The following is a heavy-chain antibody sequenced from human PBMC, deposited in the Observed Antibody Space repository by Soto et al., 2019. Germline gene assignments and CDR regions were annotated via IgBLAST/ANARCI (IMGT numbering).Heavy chain of an antibody. Sequence: PGESLKISWKGSGYNFAGYWIAWVRQMPGKGLELMGIIYPSDSNTRYRPSFQSQVTISADTSISSAYLQWSSLRASDTAMYYCARGGASTRTFDYWGQGTPVTVSS. J-gene: IGHJ4*02. CDR1: GYNFAGYW. V-gene: IGHV5-51*01. D-gene: IGHD1-1*01. CDR2: IYPSDSNT. CDR3: ARGGASTRTFDY.